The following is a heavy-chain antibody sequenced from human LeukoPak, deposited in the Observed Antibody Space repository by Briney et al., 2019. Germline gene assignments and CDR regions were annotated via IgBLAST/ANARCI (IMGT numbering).Heavy chain of an antibody. CDR3: ASHPRASGYCSGGSCYSAYYFDY. CDR2: INHSVST. J-gene: IGHJ4*02. V-gene: IGHV4-34*01. D-gene: IGHD2-15*01. Sequence: PSETLSLTCAVYGGSFSGYYWSWIRQTPGKGLEWIGEINHSVSTNYNPSLKSRVTISVDTSKNQFSLKLSSVTAADTAVYYCASHPRASGYCSGGSCYSAYYFDYWGQGTLVTVSS. CDR1: GGSFSGYY.